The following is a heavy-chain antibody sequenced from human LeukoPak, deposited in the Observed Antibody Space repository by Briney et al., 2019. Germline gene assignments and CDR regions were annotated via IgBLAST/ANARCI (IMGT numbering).Heavy chain of an antibody. Sequence: GGSLRLSCAASGFTFSSYAMGWVRQAPGKGLEWVSAITASGGNTYYADSVKGRFTISRDNSKNTLYLQMNSLRAEDTAVYYCAKEGHTVTTPFDYWGQGTLVTVSS. CDR3: AKEGHTVTTPFDY. J-gene: IGHJ4*02. CDR1: GFTFSSYA. CDR2: ITASGGNT. D-gene: IGHD4-17*01. V-gene: IGHV3-23*01.